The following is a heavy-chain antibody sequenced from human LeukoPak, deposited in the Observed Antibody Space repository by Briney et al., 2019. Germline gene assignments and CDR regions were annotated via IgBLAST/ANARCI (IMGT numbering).Heavy chain of an antibody. CDR3: AKPDYDFWSGYYTRPYYGMDV. V-gene: IGHV3-23*01. D-gene: IGHD3-3*01. J-gene: IGHJ6*02. CDR2: ISGSGGST. CDR1: GFTFSSYA. Sequence: PGGSLRLSRAASGFTFSSYAMSWVRQAPGKGLEWVSAISGSGGSTYYADSVKGRFTISRDNSKNTLYLQMNSLRAEDTAVYYCAKPDYDFWSGYYTRPYYGMDVWGQGTTVTVSS.